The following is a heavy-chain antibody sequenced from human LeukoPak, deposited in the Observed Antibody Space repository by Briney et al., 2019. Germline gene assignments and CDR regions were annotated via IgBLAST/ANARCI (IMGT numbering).Heavy chain of an antibody. V-gene: IGHV3-49*04. CDR2: IRGKPYGGTT. Sequence: GGSLRLSCTASGFTFGEYAMSWVRQAPGKGLEWVGFIRGKPYGGTTEYAASVKGRFTISRDDSESIAYLQMNSLKTEDTAVHYCTRDVPYGGNSGDFDYWGQGTLVTVSS. CDR1: GFTFGEYA. D-gene: IGHD4-23*01. CDR3: TRDVPYGGNSGDFDY. J-gene: IGHJ4*02.